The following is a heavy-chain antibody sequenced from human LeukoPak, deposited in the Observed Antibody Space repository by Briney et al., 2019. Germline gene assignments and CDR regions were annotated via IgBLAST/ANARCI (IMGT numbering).Heavy chain of an antibody. CDR2: ISGSGGST. V-gene: IGHV3-23*01. CDR3: AGARGWEFSS. CDR1: GFTFSSYA. J-gene: IGHJ5*02. D-gene: IGHD1-26*01. Sequence: SGGSLRLSCAASGFTFSSYAMSWVRQAPGKGLEWVSAISGSGGSTYYADSVKGRFTISRDNSKNTLYLQMNTLRAEDTAVYYCAGARGWEFSSWGQGTLVTVSS.